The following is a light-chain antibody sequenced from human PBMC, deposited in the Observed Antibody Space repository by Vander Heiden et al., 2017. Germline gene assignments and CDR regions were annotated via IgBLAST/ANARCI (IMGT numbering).Light chain of an antibody. CDR1: QSISGY. CDR2: TAS. J-gene: IGKJ2*03. Sequence: DIQLTQSPSSLSASVGDRVTITCRASQSISGYLNWYQQKPGKAPKLLIYTASGLQSGVPSRCSGSGSGTDFTLTISSLQPEDFATYFCQQSHSSPFSFGQGTKLEI. V-gene: IGKV1-39*01. CDR3: QQSHSSPFS.